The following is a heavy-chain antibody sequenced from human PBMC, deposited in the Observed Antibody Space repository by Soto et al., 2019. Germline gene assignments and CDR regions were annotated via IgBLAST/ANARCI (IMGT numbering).Heavy chain of an antibody. CDR1: GFSFNIYG. Sequence: QVQLVESGGGVVQPGRSLRLSCSASGFSFNIYGMHWVRQAPGKGPEWVAVIAYDGINKYYTDSVKGRFTISRDNSENTLFLQMNTLRAEDTAVYYCAKDLGSYSYFDYWGQGTLVTVSS. V-gene: IGHV3-30*18. CDR2: IAYDGINK. J-gene: IGHJ4*02. CDR3: AKDLGSYSYFDY. D-gene: IGHD1-26*01.